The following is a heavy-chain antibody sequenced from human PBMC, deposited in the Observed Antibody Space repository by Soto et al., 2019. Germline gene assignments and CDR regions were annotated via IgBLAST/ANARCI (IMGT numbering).Heavy chain of an antibody. V-gene: IGHV3-30*18. CDR2: ISYDGSNK. CDR3: AKDRAGTTLYGWFDP. Sequence: SGGSLRLSCAASGFTFSSYVMHGVRQAPGKGLEWVAVISYDGSNKYYADSVKGRFTISRDNSKNTLYLQMNSLRAEDTAVYYCAKDRAGTTLYGWFDPWGQGTLVTVSS. D-gene: IGHD1-1*01. J-gene: IGHJ5*02. CDR1: GFTFSSYV.